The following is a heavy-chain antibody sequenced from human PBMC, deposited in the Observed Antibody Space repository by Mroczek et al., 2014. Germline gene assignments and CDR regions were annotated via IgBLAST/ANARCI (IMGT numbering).Heavy chain of an antibody. D-gene: IGHD3-3*01. J-gene: IGHJ3*02. CDR1: GGSISSSSYY. CDR3: ASRFGADAFDI. V-gene: IGHV4-39*01. CDR2: IYYSGST. Sequence: QVQLQESGPGLVKPSETLSLTCTVSGGSISSSSYYWGWIRQPPGKGLEWIGSIYYSGSTYYNPSLKSRVTISVDTSKNQFSLKLSSVTAADTAVYYCASRFGADAFDIWGQGTMVTVSS.